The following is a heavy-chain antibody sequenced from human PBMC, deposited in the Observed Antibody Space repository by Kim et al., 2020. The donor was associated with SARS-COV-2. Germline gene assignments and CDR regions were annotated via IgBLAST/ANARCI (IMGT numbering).Heavy chain of an antibody. CDR1: GFSFRSYW. V-gene: IGHV3-7*04. CDR3: GRGGAYSDSAN. D-gene: IGHD4-17*01. J-gene: IGHJ4*02. Sequence: GGSLRLSCAASGFSFRSYWMSWVRHAPGRGLEWVAHIKHDGSEQQYVDPVRGRFIISRDNADNSLFLQMNNLRVEDTAVYYCGRGGAYSDSANWGPGTLVTVSS. CDR2: IKHDGSEQ.